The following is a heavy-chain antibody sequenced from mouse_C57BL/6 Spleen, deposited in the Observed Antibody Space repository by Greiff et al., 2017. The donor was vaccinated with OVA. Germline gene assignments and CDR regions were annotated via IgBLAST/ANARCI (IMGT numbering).Heavy chain of an antibody. J-gene: IGHJ2*01. D-gene: IGHD1-1*01. V-gene: IGHV5-4*01. CDR1: GFTFSSYA. Sequence: EVKVVESGGGLVKPGGSLKLSCAASGFTFSSYAMSWVRQTPEQRLEWVATISDGGSYTYYPDNVKGRFTISRDNAKNNLYLQLSHLKSEDTAMYYCARDHYGSSHFGYWGQGSNLAVSS. CDR3: ARDHYGSSHFGY. CDR2: ISDGGSYT.